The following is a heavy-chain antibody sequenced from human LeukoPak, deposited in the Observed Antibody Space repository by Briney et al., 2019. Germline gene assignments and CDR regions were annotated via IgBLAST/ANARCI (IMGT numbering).Heavy chain of an antibody. V-gene: IGHV3-23*01. J-gene: IGHJ4*02. Sequence: GGSLRLSCAASGFTFSIYAMSWLPQAPGKGLEWVSAISGSGGSTYYADSVKGRFTISRDISKNTMYLKMKRLRDEHAGVFFCEKDTGIAVAGPPLHWGQGTLVTVSS. CDR2: ISGSGGST. CDR3: EKDTGIAVAGPPLH. D-gene: IGHD6-19*01. CDR1: GFTFSIYA.